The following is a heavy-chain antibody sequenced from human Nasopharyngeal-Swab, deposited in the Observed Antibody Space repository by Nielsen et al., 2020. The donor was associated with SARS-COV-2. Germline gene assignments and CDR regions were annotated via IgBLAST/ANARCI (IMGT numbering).Heavy chain of an antibody. CDR3: AKDGYCGGDCYGLNAFDI. Sequence: GESQKISCAASGFTFSSYGMHWVRQAPGKGLEWVAVISYDGSNKYYADSVKGRFTISRDNSKNTLYLQMNSLRAEDTAVYYCAKDGYCGGDCYGLNAFDIWGQGTMVTVSS. CDR1: GFTFSSYG. D-gene: IGHD2-21*02. V-gene: IGHV3-30*18. J-gene: IGHJ3*02. CDR2: ISYDGSNK.